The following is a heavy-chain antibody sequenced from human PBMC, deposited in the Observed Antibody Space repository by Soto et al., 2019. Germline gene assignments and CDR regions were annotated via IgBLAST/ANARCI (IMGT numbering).Heavy chain of an antibody. CDR3: ARDQLEGNWFDP. D-gene: IGHD1-1*01. J-gene: IGHJ5*02. CDR1: GGSISSGGYS. V-gene: IGHV4-30-2*01. Sequence: QLQLQESGSGLVRPSQTLSLTCAVSGGSISSGGYSWNWIRQPPGKGLEWIGYIYHSGSTLYNPSLMSRVSKSVDKSKNQFSLKLSSVTAADTAVYYCARDQLEGNWFDPWGQGPLVTVSS. CDR2: IYHSGST.